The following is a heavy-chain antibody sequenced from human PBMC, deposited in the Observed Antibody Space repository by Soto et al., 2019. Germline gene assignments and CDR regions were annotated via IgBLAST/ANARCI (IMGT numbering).Heavy chain of an antibody. CDR3: ARRYSMSSPYLDAFNV. D-gene: IGHD6-6*01. Sequence: GESLKISCKGSGYSFPSYWIGWVRQMPGKGLEWMGIIFPDDSDTRYRPSFQGQVSISVDKSITTAFLQWSSLKPSDTAMYYCARRYSMSSPYLDAFNVWGQGTMVT. CDR1: GYSFPSYW. V-gene: IGHV5-51*01. J-gene: IGHJ3*01. CDR2: IFPDDSDT.